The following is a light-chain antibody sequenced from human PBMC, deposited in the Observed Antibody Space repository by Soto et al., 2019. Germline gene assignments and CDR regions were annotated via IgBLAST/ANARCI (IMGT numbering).Light chain of an antibody. CDR1: QGIRND. V-gene: IGKV1-17*01. CDR3: LQHYIYPLT. J-gene: IGKJ4*01. Sequence: DIQMTQSPSSLSASVGDTVTITCRASQGIRNDLGWYQQKPGKAPKRLIYSTSTLESGVPARFSGSTSGREFTLTISSLQPEDFATYYCLQHYIYPLTFGGGTKVDIK. CDR2: STS.